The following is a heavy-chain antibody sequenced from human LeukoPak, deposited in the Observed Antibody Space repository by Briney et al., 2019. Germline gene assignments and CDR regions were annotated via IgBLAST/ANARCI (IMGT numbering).Heavy chain of an antibody. V-gene: IGHV4-59*01. CDR2: IYYSGST. CDR3: ARGRDAYNFGGWGAFTF. J-gene: IGHJ3*01. Sequence: SETLSLTCTVSGGSISSYYWSWIRQPPGKGLEWIGYIYYSGSTNYNPSLKSRVTISVDTSKNQFSLRLSSMTAADTAVYYCARGRDAYNFGGWGAFTFWGQGKMVTVSS. CDR1: GGSISSYY. D-gene: IGHD5-24*01.